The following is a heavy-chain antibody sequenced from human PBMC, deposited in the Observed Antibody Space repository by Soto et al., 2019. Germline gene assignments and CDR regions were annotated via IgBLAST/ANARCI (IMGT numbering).Heavy chain of an antibody. CDR1: GYTFSGYY. Sequence: ASVKVSCKTSGYTFSGYYMNWVRQAPGQGFEWMGWINPQSGDTNHAQKFQGRVTMAADTSMSAAYMEVHRLTSDDTAVYFCARGRRLYRSSSINYYGMDVSGQGTMVTVPS. CDR3: ARGRRLYRSSSINYYGMDV. V-gene: IGHV1-2*02. D-gene: IGHD6-6*01. CDR2: INPQSGDT. J-gene: IGHJ6*02.